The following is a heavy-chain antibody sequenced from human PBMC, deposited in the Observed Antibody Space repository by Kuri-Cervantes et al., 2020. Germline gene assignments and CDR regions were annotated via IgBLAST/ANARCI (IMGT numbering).Heavy chain of an antibody. V-gene: IGHV4-34*01. CDR1: GGSFSGYY. Sequence: SQTLSLICAVYGGSFSGYYWSWIRQPPGKGLEWIGEINHSGSTNYNPPLKSRVTISVDTSKNQFSLKLSSVTAADTAVYYCARGFHGGAAAATDYFDYWGQGTLVTVSS. CDR3: ARGFHGGAAAATDYFDY. CDR2: INHSGST. D-gene: IGHD2-2*01. J-gene: IGHJ4*02.